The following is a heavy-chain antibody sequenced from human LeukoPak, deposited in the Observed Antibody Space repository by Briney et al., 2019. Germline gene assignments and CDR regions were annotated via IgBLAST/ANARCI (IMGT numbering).Heavy chain of an antibody. V-gene: IGHV4-39*01. CDR1: SGSISSSSYY. J-gene: IGHJ4*02. D-gene: IGHD3-22*01. CDR2: IYYSGST. Sequence: PSETLSLTCTVSSGSISSSSYYWGWIRQPPGKGLEWIGSIYYSGSTYYNPSLKSRVTISVDTSKNQFSLKLSSVTAADTAVYYCAREHYYDSSGYYHSSNDYWGQGTLVTVSS. CDR3: AREHYYDSSGYYHSSNDY.